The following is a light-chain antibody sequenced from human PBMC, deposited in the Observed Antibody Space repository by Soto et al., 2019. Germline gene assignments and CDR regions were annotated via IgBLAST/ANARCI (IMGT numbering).Light chain of an antibody. CDR2: DVS. CDR3: TSFTTNLSFV. Sequence: QSALTQPASVSGSPGQSITITCTGSNNDIGADKFVSWYRQHPGEAPKLLIFDVSNRPSGVSHRFSGSKSGNTASLTISRLQAEDESDYYCTSFTTNLSFVFGTGTKPTVL. CDR1: NNDIGADKF. J-gene: IGLJ1*01. V-gene: IGLV2-14*03.